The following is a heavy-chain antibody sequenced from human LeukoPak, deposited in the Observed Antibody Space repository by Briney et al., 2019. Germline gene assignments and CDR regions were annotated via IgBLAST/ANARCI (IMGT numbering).Heavy chain of an antibody. CDR3: AKDGRRDGYRDYYYYYMDV. CDR1: GFTFSSYA. D-gene: IGHD5-24*01. V-gene: IGHV3-23*01. J-gene: IGHJ6*03. CDR2: MSGSGGST. Sequence: GGSLRLSCAASGFTFSSYAMSWVRQAPGKGLEWVSAMSGSGGSTYYAESVKGRFTISRDNSKNTLYLQMNSLRAEDTAVYYCAKDGRRDGYRDYYYYYMDVWDKGTTVTVSS.